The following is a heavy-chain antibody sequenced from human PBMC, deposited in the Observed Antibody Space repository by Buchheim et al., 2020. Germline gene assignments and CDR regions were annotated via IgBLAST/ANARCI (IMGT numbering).Heavy chain of an antibody. V-gene: IGHV4-30-4*01. CDR3: ARVVTGTSCYDY. CDR1: GGSISSADSH. D-gene: IGHD2-2*01. J-gene: IGHJ4*02. CDR2: ISYSGGT. Sequence: QVQLQESGPGLVKPSETLSLTCTVSGGSISSADSHWSWIRQPPGKGLEWLGYISYSGGTHYSPYLKIRLTISQDTSKNQFSLRLSSVTASDTAVYYCARVVTGTSCYDYWGQGTL.